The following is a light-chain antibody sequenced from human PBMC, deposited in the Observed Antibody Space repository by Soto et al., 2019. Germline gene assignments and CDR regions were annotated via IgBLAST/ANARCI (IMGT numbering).Light chain of an antibody. CDR3: QQSKSFPLN. J-gene: IGKJ4*01. CDR2: IAS. Sequence: DTQMTQSPSSVSASVGDRVTITCRASQDINSWLTWYQQKPGKAPKVLIYIASRLQPGVPSRFSGRGSGTDFSLTISNLQPEDFATYFCQQSKSFPLNFGGGTKVDIK. V-gene: IGKV1-12*01. CDR1: QDINSW.